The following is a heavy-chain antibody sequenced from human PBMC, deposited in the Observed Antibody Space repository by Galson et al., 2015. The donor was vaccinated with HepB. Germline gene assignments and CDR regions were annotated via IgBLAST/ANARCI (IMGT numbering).Heavy chain of an antibody. J-gene: IGHJ4*02. Sequence: SLRLSCAASGFTFSSYAMSWVRQAPGKGLEWVSAISGSGGSPYYADSEKGRFTIPRDNSKNTLYLQMNSLRAEDPAVYYCAKDRRTAWGIAVAGQFDYWGQGTLVTVSS. V-gene: IGHV3-23*01. D-gene: IGHD6-19*01. CDR1: GFTFSSYA. CDR3: AKDRRTAWGIAVAGQFDY. CDR2: ISGSGGSP.